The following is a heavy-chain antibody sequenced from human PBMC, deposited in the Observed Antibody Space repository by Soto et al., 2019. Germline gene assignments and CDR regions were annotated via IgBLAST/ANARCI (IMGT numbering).Heavy chain of an antibody. CDR2: ISAYNGNT. V-gene: IGHV1-18*01. Sequence: RASVKVSCKVSGYTFTSYGISWVRQAPGQGLEWMGWISAYNGNTNYTQKLQGRVTMTTDTSTSTAYMELRSLRSDDTAVYYCARVPSQSYYYDSSGYRHLDYWGQGTLVTVS. D-gene: IGHD3-22*01. CDR3: ARVPSQSYYYDSSGYRHLDY. CDR1: GYTFTSYG. J-gene: IGHJ4*02.